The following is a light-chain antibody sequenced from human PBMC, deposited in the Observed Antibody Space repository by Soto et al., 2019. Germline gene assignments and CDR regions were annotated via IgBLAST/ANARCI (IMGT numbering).Light chain of an antibody. V-gene: IGLV4-69*01. Sequence: QLVLTQSPSASASLGASVKLTCTLSSGHINYAIAWHQQQPEKGPRYLMNLNSDGSHTKGDGIPDRFSGSSSGAERYLTISSLQSEDEADYYCQTWATGIRVFGGGTKLTVL. J-gene: IGLJ3*02. CDR2: LNSDGSH. CDR1: SGHINYA. CDR3: QTWATGIRV.